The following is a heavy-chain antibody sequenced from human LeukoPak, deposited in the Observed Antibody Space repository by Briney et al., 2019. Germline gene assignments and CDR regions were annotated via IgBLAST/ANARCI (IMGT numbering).Heavy chain of an antibody. Sequence: ASVKVSCKVSGYTLTELSMHWVRQAPGKGLEWMGGFDPEDGETIYAQKFQGRVTMTEDTSTDTAYMELSSLRSEDTAVYHCATVADCSSTSCYSLFDWGQGTLVTVSS. CDR2: FDPEDGET. CDR3: ATVADCSSTSCYSLFD. J-gene: IGHJ4*02. CDR1: GYTLTELS. V-gene: IGHV1-24*01. D-gene: IGHD2-2*01.